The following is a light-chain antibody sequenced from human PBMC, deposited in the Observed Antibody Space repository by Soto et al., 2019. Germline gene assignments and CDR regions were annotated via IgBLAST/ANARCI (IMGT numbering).Light chain of an antibody. Sequence: IEMTQPPASLSASVGDRVTITCRASQTIATYLNWFQHKSGRAPKLLIYTSSSVNSGVSSRFRGSGSGTDFTLTINDVQPEDSATYYCQQSYSSLVTFGAGTKVEIK. CDR2: TSS. J-gene: IGKJ4*01. CDR3: QQSYSSLVT. V-gene: IGKV1-39*01. CDR1: QTIATY.